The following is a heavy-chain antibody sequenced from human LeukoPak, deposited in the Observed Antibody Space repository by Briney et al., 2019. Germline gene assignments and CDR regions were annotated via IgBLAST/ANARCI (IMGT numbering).Heavy chain of an antibody. J-gene: IGHJ4*02. CDR1: GGSISSSSYY. CDR2: IYYSGST. Sequence: SETLSLTCTVSGGSISSSSYYWGWIRQPPGKGLEWIGSIYYSGSTYYNPSLKSRVTISVDTSKNQFSLKLSSVTAADTAVYYCARRYSSSSGLAPFDYWGQGTLVTVSS. V-gene: IGHV4-39*01. D-gene: IGHD6-6*01. CDR3: ARRYSSSSGLAPFDY.